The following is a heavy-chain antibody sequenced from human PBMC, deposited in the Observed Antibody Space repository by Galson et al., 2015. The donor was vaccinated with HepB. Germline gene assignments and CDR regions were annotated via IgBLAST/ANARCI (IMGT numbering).Heavy chain of an antibody. CDR2: IKSKTDGGTT. D-gene: IGHD6-13*01. CDR3: TTARIAAADQPIDY. Sequence: SLRLSCAASGFTFSNAWMSWVRQAPGKGLEWVGRIKSKTDGGTTDYAAPVKGRFTISRDDSKNTLYLQMNSLKTEDTAVYYCTTARIAAADQPIDYWGQGTLVTVSS. V-gene: IGHV3-15*01. CDR1: GFTFSNAW. J-gene: IGHJ4*02.